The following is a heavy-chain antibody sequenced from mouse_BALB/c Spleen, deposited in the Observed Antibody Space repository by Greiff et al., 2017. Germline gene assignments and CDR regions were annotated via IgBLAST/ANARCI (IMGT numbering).Heavy chain of an antibody. CDR2: ISTYYGDA. CDR1: GYTFTDYA. Sequence: QVQLQQSGAELVRPGVSVKISCKGSGYTFTDYAMHWVKQSHAKSLEWIGVISTYYGDASYNQKFKGKATMTVDKSSSTAYMELARLTSEDSAIYYCARGGLRRRDWFAYWGQGTLVTVSA. CDR3: ARGGLRRRDWFAY. J-gene: IGHJ3*01. D-gene: IGHD2-4*01. V-gene: IGHV1S137*01.